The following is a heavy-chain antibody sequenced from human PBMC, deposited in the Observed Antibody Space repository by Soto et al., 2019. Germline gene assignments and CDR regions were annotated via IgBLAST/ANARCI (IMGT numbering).Heavy chain of an antibody. V-gene: IGHV1-69*04. CDR3: ARDHNYYDSSGYYYWYFDL. D-gene: IGHD3-22*01. Sequence: GASVKVSCKASGYTFTSDAMHWVRQAPGQGLEWMGRIIPILGIANYAQKFQGRVTITADKSTSTAYMELSSLRSEDTAVYYCARDHNYYDSSGYYYWYFDLWGRGTLVTVSS. CDR2: IIPILGIA. CDR1: GYTFTSDA. J-gene: IGHJ2*01.